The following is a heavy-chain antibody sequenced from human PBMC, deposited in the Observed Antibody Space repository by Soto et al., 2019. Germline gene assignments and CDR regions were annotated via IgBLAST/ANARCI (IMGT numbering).Heavy chain of an antibody. D-gene: IGHD1-26*01. CDR3: ARDGVGATSGYFDY. J-gene: IGHJ4*02. V-gene: IGHV3-33*08. CDR2: IWYDGSNK. Sequence: GGSLRLSFAACGFTFSSYGMHWVRQAPGKGLEWVAVIWYDGSNKYYADSVKGRFTISRDNSKNTLYLQMNSLRAEDTAVYYCARDGVGATSGYFDYWGQGTLVTVSS. CDR1: GFTFSSYG.